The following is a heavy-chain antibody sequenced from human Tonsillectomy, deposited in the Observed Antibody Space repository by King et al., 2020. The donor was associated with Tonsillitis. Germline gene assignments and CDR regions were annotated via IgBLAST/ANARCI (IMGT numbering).Heavy chain of an antibody. Sequence: VQLVESGGNLIQPGGSLRLSCATSGFTFSSYDMNWVRQAPGKGLEWVSYISSSGNTIYYADSVKGRLTISRDNAKKSLYLQMNSLRAEDTATCYCAREVDLVLNYWGQGTLVTVSS. D-gene: IGHD3-9*01. CDR3: AREVDLVLNY. J-gene: IGHJ4*02. CDR2: ISSSGNTI. V-gene: IGHV3-48*03. CDR1: GFTFSSYD.